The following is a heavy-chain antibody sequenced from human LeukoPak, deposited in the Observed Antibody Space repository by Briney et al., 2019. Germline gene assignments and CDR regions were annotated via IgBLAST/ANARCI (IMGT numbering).Heavy chain of an antibody. J-gene: IGHJ4*02. CDR3: ANAPGGDYTDY. CDR1: GFTFSSYA. V-gene: IGHV3-23*01. CDR2: ISGSGGST. Sequence: GGSLRLSCAASGFTFSSYAMSWVRQAPGKGLEWVSAISGSGGSTYYADSVKGRFTISRDNSKNTLYLQMNSLRAEGTAVYYCANAPGGDYTDYWGQGTLVTVSS. D-gene: IGHD4-17*01.